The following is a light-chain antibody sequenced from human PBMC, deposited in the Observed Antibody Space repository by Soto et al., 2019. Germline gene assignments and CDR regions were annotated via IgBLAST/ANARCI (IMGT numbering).Light chain of an antibody. CDR3: CSYVCGITSPDV. J-gene: IGLJ1*01. CDR2: EVS. CDR1: GNDVGTYNS. V-gene: IGLV2-23*02. Sequence: QSALTQPASVSGSPGQSITISCTGAGNDVGTYNSVSWYQQRPGKAPQLVIYEVSKRPSVISSRFSGSKSGNTASLTISGLQAEDEADSYCCSYVCGITSPDVFGTGTKLTVL.